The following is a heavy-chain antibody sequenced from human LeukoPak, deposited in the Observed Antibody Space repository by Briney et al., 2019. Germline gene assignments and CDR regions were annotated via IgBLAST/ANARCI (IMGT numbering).Heavy chain of an antibody. CDR2: IYYSGST. CDR1: AGSISGSC. J-gene: IGHJ4*02. D-gene: IGHD4-17*01. CDR3: ARAGDHYGDYFLDY. Sequence: KASETLSLTCTVSAGSISGSCWSWIRQAPGKGLEWVGDIYYSGSTNYNPSLKSRVTISLDTSNNQFSLKLSSVTAADTAVYYCARAGDHYGDYFLDYWGQGTLVTVSS. V-gene: IGHV4-59*01.